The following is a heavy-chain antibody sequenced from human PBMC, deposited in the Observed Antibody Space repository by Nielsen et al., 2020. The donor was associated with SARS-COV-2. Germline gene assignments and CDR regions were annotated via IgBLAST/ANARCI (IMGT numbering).Heavy chain of an antibody. J-gene: IGHJ5*02. V-gene: IGHV1-69*10. CDR2: IIPVFGVT. CDR1: GGTFSSYT. D-gene: IGHD5-18*01. Sequence: SVKVSCKASGGTFSSYTINWLRQAPGQGLEWMGGIIPVFGVTNYAPKFQGKITIIADKSTNTAYMELSSLRSEDTAVYYCARGEPTSDGHSNGYWFDPWGQGTLVTVSS. CDR3: ARGEPTSDGHSNGYWFDP.